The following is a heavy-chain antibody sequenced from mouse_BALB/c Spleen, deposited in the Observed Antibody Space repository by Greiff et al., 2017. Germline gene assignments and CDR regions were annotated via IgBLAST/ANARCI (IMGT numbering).Heavy chain of an antibody. V-gene: IGHV5-6-5*01. CDR1: GFTFSSYA. D-gene: IGHD1-2*01. CDR3: ARGRVLLRRAWFAY. CDR2: ISSGGST. Sequence: EVKLMESGGGLVKPGGSLKLSCAASGFTFSSYAMSWVRQTPEKRLEWVASISSGGSTYYTDSVKGRFTISRDNARNILYLQMSSLRSEDTAMYYCARGRVLLRRAWFAYWGQGTLVTVSA. J-gene: IGHJ3*01.